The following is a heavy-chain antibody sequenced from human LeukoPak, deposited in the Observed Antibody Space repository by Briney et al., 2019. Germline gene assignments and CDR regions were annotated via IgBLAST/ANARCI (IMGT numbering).Heavy chain of an antibody. CDR3: ARGGPLPRYCSSTSCYRDY. CDR1: GFTFSSYS. J-gene: IGHJ4*02. CDR2: ISSSSCYI. V-gene: IGHV3-21*01. Sequence: GGSLRLSCAASGFTFSSYSMNWVRQAPGKGLEWVSSISSSSCYIYYADSVKGRFTISRDNAKNSLYLQMNSLRAEDTAVYYCARGGPLPRYCSSTSCYRDYWGQGTLVTVSS. D-gene: IGHD2-2*01.